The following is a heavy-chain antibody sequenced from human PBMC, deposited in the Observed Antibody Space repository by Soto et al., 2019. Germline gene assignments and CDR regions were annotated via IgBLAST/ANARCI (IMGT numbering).Heavy chain of an antibody. CDR2: ISSDGSST. V-gene: IGHV3-74*01. CDR1: GLTFSSYA. CDR3: ARDPPFLTGTSPAKY. Sequence: PGGSLRLSCAASGLTFSSYAMRWVRQAPGKGLVWVSGISSDGSSTCYADSVKGRFTISRDNAKNTLYLQMNSLRAEDTAVYYCARDPPFLTGTSPAKYWGQGTLVTVSS. D-gene: IGHD1-20*01. J-gene: IGHJ4*02.